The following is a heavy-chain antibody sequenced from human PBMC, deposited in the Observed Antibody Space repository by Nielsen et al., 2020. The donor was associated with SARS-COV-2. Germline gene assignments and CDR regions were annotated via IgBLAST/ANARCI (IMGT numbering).Heavy chain of an antibody. CDR3: ARGRSGTYYYGMDV. D-gene: IGHD1-26*01. J-gene: IGHJ6*02. Sequence: GESLKISCEASGFSFSDYSMNWVRQAPGKGLEWVSFISFSSSFIFYADSVKGRFTISRDNSKNTLYLQMNSLRAEDTAVYYCARGRSGTYYYGMDVWGQGTTVTVSS. V-gene: IGHV3-21*01. CDR2: ISFSSSFI. CDR1: GFSFSDYS.